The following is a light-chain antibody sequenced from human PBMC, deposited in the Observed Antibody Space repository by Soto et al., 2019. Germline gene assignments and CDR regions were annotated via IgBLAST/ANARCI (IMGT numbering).Light chain of an antibody. Sequence: DIKMSQDRCFLSASIADRVTITCRESQSISSYLNWYQQKPGKAPRLLIYAASSLQSGVPSRFSGSGYGTDFTLTITTLRAEDVGIYYCQQCHATPLTFGRGTRLEIK. CDR2: AAS. CDR1: QSISSY. J-gene: IGKJ5*01. V-gene: IGKV1-39*01. CDR3: QQCHATPLT.